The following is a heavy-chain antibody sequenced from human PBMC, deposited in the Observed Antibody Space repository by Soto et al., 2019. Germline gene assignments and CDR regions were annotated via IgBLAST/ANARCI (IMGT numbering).Heavy chain of an antibody. CDR1: GYTFTSYY. V-gene: IGHV1-46*01. CDR3: ARDPVGGYSGYERARPSEGD. CDR2: INPGGGRT. J-gene: IGHJ4*01. Sequence: QVQLVQSGAEVKKPGASVKVSCKASGYTFTSYYMHWVRQAPGQGLECMGIINPGGGRTSDAQKFQGRVTMTRDTCRGTVYMELSSLRPEDTAVYYCARDPVGGYSGYERARPSEGDRGHGTLVTVCS. D-gene: IGHD5-12*01.